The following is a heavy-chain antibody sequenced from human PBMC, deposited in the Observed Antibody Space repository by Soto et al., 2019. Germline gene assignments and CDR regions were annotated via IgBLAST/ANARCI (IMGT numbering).Heavy chain of an antibody. Sequence: ASVKVSCKASGYTFTSYGISWVRQAPGQGLEWMGWISAYNGNTNYAQKLQGRVTMTTDTSTSTAYMELRSLRSDDTAVYYCARDWRTVTTGNWFDPGGQGTLVTVSS. V-gene: IGHV1-18*04. J-gene: IGHJ5*02. CDR1: GYTFTSYG. CDR3: ARDWRTVTTGNWFDP. D-gene: IGHD4-4*01. CDR2: ISAYNGNT.